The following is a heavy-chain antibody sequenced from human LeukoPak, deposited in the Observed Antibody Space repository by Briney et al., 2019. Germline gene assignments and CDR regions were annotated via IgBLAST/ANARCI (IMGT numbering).Heavy chain of an antibody. V-gene: IGHV3-30*18. Sequence: GSTLRPSCAPPGFIFTSYGMHRVSQAPGKGLEGVGVISYDGSNKNYADTVSRRFTISRDNSKNTLYLQMNSLRAEDTAVYYCAKYYYYYGMDVWGQGTTVTVSS. CDR2: ISYDGSNK. J-gene: IGHJ6*02. CDR3: AKYYYYYGMDV. CDR1: GFIFTSYG.